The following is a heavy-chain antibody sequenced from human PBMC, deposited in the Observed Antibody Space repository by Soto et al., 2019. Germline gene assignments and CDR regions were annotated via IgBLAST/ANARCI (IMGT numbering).Heavy chain of an antibody. V-gene: IGHV3-21*01. J-gene: IGHJ6*03. CDR2: ISGSTIYI. CDR3: ARAYGSGSYSNMDV. CDR1: GFTFSRYS. Sequence: GGSLRLSCAASGFTFSRYSMNWVRQAPGKGLEWVSSISGSTIYIYYVGAVKGRFTISRDNAKNSLYLHMNSLRAEDTAVYYCARAYGSGSYSNMDVWGKGTTVTVSS. D-gene: IGHD3-10*01.